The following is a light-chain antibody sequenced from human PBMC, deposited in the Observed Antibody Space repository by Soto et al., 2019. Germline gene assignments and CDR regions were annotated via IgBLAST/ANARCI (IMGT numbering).Light chain of an antibody. Sequence: EIVLTQSPATLSLSPGERATLSCRASQSVSSYLDWYQQKPDQAPRLLIYDASSRATGIPARFSGSGSGTDFTLTISSLEPEDFAVYYCHQRINWPRITFGQGTRLEIK. V-gene: IGKV3-11*01. CDR3: HQRINWPRIT. J-gene: IGKJ5*01. CDR2: DAS. CDR1: QSVSSY.